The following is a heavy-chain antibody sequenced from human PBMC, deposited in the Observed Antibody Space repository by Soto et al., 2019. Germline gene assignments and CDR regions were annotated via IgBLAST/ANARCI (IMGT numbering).Heavy chain of an antibody. CDR2: IYYSGST. J-gene: IGHJ4*02. D-gene: IGHD2-15*01. V-gene: IGHV4-59*12. CDR3: ARRVGHLDY. Sequence: SETLSLTCTVSGGSISSYYWSWIRQPPGKGLEWIGYIYYSGSTNYNPSLKSRVTISVDTSKNQFSLKLSSVTAADTAVYYCARRVGHLDYWGQGTLVTVSS. CDR1: GGSISSYY.